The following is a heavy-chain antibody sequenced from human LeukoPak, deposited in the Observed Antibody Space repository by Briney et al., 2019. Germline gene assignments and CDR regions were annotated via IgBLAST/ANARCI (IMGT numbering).Heavy chain of an antibody. CDR3: ARVFPDG. V-gene: IGHV4-39*01. J-gene: IGHJ4*02. Sequence: SETLSLTCTVSGGSISSSSYYWGWIRQPPGKGLEWIGSIYYSGSTYYNPSLKSRVTISVDTSKNQFSLKLSSVAAADTAVYYCARVFPDGWGQGTLVTVPS. D-gene: IGHD3-10*01. CDR2: IYYSGST. CDR1: GGSISSSSYY.